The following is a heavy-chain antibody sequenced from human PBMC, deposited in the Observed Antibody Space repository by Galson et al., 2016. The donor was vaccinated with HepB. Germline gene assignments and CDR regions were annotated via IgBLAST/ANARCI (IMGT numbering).Heavy chain of an antibody. Sequence: SLRLSCAVSGLTFRSYGMQWVRQAPGKGLEWVALIWYDGNNKYYADSVKGRFTISRDNSKNTLYLQMNSLRAEDTAVYYCARERPDIAVASFDYWGQGTLVTVSS. D-gene: IGHD6-19*01. CDR1: GLTFRSYG. CDR2: IWYDGNNK. J-gene: IGHJ4*02. V-gene: IGHV3-33*01. CDR3: ARERPDIAVASFDY.